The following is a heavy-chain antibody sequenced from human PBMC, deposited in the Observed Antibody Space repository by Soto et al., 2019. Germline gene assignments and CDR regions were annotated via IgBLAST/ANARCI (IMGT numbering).Heavy chain of an antibody. D-gene: IGHD3-10*01. CDR1: GFTFSSYA. CDR3: AKVSVRGVIGEGIDP. CDR2: ISGSGGST. V-gene: IGHV3-23*01. Sequence: QLGGSLRLSCAASGFTFSSYAMSWVRQAPGKGLEWVSAISGSGGSTYYADSVKGRFTISRDNSKNTLYLQMNSLRAEDTAVYYCAKVSVRGVIGEGIDPWGQGTLVTVSS. J-gene: IGHJ5*02.